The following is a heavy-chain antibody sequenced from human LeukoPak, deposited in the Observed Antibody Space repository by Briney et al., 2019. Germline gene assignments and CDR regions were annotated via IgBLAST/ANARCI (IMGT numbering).Heavy chain of an antibody. CDR1: GGSIRSRSDY. CDR3: ARVSSSWYQDWYFDL. J-gene: IGHJ2*01. V-gene: IGHV4-39*07. Sequence: SETLSLTCTVSGGSIRSRSDYWGWIRQPPGKGLEWIGSIYYSGSTYYNPSLKSRVTMSVDTSKNQFSLKLNSVTAADTAVYYCARVSSSWYQDWYFDLWGRGTLVTVSS. CDR2: IYYSGST. D-gene: IGHD6-13*01.